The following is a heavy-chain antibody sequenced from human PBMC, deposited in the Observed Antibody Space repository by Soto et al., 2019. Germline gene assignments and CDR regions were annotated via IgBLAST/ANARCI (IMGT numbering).Heavy chain of an antibody. D-gene: IGHD3-22*01. CDR3: VRGDGDYHDGNGYLGRH. CDR1: GFTFSSYW. V-gene: IGHV3-74*01. J-gene: IGHJ4*02. CDR2: IKSDGSGT. Sequence: EVQLVESGGGSVQPGGYLRLSCAASGFTFSSYWMHWVRQAPGKGLVWVSRIKSDGSGTYYADSVKGRLTISRDNAKNTLYLQMNSLRAEDTAVYYCVRGDGDYHDGNGYLGRHWGQGTLVTVSS.